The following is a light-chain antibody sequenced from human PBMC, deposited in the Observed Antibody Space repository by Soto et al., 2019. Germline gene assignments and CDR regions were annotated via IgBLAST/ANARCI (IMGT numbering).Light chain of an antibody. V-gene: IGKV1-5*03. CDR1: QSISSW. J-gene: IGKJ2*01. CDR3: QQSIVPGT. Sequence: DIQMTQSPSTLSASVGDRVTITCRASQSISSWLAWYQQKPGKAPKLLIYKASSLESGVPSRFSGSGSGTEFTLTISSLQPDDFATYYCQQSIVPGTFGQGTKLEIK. CDR2: KAS.